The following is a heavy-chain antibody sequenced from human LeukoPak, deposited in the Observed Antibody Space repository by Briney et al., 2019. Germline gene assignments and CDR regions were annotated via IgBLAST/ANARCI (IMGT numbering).Heavy chain of an antibody. V-gene: IGHV3-23*01. CDR1: GFTFSTYA. J-gene: IGHJ4*02. Sequence: TGGSLRLSCAASGFTFSTYAVNWVRQAPGKGLEWVSAITGSGGATYYADSVKGRFTISRDNSKNTLYLQMNSLRAEDTAVYYCAKGSSGYDSDYFDYWGQGTLVTVSS. CDR2: ITGSGGAT. CDR3: AKGSSGYDSDYFDY. D-gene: IGHD5-12*01.